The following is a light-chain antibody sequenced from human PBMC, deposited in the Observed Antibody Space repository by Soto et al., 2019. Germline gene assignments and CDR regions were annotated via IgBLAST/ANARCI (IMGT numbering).Light chain of an antibody. J-gene: IGKJ5*01. Sequence: EIVLTQSPATLSLSPGERATLSCRASQSVSSYLAWYQQKPGQAPRLLIYDASNRATGIPARFSGSGSGTDFTITISSLEPEDFAVYYCQQRSNWRGFTFGQGTRLEIK. CDR2: DAS. V-gene: IGKV3-11*01. CDR3: QQRSNWRGFT. CDR1: QSVSSY.